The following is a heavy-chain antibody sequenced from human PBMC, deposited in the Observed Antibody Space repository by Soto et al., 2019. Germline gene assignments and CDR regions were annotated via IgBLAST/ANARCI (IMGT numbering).Heavy chain of an antibody. J-gene: IGHJ4*02. Sequence: SETLSLTCTVSGGSISSSSYYWGWIRQPPGKGLEWIGSIYYSGSTYYNPSLKSRVTISVDTSKNQFSLKLSSVTAADTAVYYCARRVAPNYGSGRQLFDYWGQGTLVTVSS. CDR2: IYYSGST. V-gene: IGHV4-39*01. D-gene: IGHD3-10*01. CDR3: ARRVAPNYGSGRQLFDY. CDR1: GGSISSSSYY.